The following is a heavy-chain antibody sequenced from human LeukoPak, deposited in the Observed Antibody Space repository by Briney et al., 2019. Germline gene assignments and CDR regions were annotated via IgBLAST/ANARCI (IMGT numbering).Heavy chain of an antibody. CDR1: GGSISSYY. V-gene: IGHV4-59*01. CDR3: ARDCSSTSCYPE. J-gene: IGHJ4*02. CDR2: IYYSGST. D-gene: IGHD2-2*01. Sequence: SETLSLTCTVSGGSISSYYWSWIRQPPGKGLEWIGYIYYSGSTNYNPSLKSRVTISVDTPKNQFSLKLSSVTAADTAVYYCARDCSSTSCYPEWGQGTLVTVSS.